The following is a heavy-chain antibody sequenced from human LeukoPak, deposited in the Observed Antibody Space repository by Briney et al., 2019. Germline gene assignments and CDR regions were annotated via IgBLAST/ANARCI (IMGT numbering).Heavy chain of an antibody. CDR2: TYYRPKWYN. CDR3: ARDKSLYSSSWYVNWFDP. CDR1: GDSVSSNSAA. Sequence: SQTLSLTCAISGDSVSSNSAAWNWIRQSPSRGLEWLGRTYYRPKWYNDYAVSVKSRITINPDTSKSQFSLQLNSVTPEDTAVYYCARDKSLYSSSWYVNWFDPWGQGTLVTVSS. V-gene: IGHV6-1*01. J-gene: IGHJ5*02. D-gene: IGHD6-13*01.